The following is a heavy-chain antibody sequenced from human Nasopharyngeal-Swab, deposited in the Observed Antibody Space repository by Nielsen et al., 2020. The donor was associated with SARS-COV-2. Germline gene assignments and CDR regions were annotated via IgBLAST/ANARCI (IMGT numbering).Heavy chain of an antibody. CDR2: ISYDGSNK. CDR3: AREGSTGYYYGMDV. D-gene: IGHD1-1*01. J-gene: IGHJ6*02. Sequence: GGSLRLSCAASGFTFSSYGMHWVRQAPGKGLEWVAVISYDGSNKYYADSVKGRFTISRENAKNSLYLQMNSLRAGDTAVYYCAREGSTGYYYGMDVWGQGTTVTVSS. V-gene: IGHV3-30*03. CDR1: GFTFSSYG.